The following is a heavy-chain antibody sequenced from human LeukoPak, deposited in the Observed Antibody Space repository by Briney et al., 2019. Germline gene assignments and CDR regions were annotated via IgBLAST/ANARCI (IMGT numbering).Heavy chain of an antibody. CDR1: GFTFRTSG. D-gene: IGHD3-10*01. J-gene: IGHJ3*01. CDR3: VQDLWFGEYDL. Sequence: GGSLRLSCAASGFTFRTSGMNWVRQAPGKGLEWVSYISSSGTTISYAQSVKGRFTITRDNAQNSLTLHMNTLRADDTAVYYCVQDLWFGEYDLWGQGTMVTVS. V-gene: IGHV3-48*01. CDR2: ISSSGTTI.